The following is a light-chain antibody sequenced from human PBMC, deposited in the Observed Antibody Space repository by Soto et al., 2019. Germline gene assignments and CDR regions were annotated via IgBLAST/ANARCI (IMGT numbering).Light chain of an antibody. V-gene: IGKV4-1*01. Sequence: SCWSSQSVLYSSNYNNYLAWYQQKPGQPPKLLIYWASIRESGVPDRFSASGSGTEFTLTISSLQAEDVAIYYCQQYYRTPYSFAQGTKLEI. J-gene: IGKJ2*03. CDR1: QSVLYSSNYNNY. CDR3: QQYYRTPYS. CDR2: WAS.